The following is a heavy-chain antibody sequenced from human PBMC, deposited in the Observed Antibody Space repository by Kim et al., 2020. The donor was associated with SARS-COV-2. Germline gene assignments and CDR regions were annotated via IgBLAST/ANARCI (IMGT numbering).Heavy chain of an antibody. D-gene: IGHD7-27*01. CDR1: GYTLTELS. CDR3: ATAVTGGGPNDY. J-gene: IGHJ4*02. Sequence: ASVKVSCKVSGYTLTELSMHWVRQAPGKGLEWMGGFDPEDGETIYAQKFQGRVTMTEDTSTDTAYMELSSLRSEDTAVYYCATAVTGGGPNDYWGQGTLVTVSS. V-gene: IGHV1-24*01. CDR2: FDPEDGET.